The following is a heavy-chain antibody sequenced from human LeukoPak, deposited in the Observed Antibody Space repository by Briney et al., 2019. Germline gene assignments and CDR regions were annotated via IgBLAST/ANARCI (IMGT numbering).Heavy chain of an antibody. V-gene: IGHV3-30*04. J-gene: IGHJ4*02. CDR2: ISYDGNNK. D-gene: IGHD3-3*01. CDR3: ARPGNTYYDFGIGDY. Sequence: GGSLRLSCAASGFTFSSYAMHWVRQAPGKGLEWVAVISYDGNNKYYADSVKGRFTISRDNSKNTLYLQMNSLRAEDTAVYYCARPGNTYYDFGIGDYWGQGTLVTVSS. CDR1: GFTFSSYA.